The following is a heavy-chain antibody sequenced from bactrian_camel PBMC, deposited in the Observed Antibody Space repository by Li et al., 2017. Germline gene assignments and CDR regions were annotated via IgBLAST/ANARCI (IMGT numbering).Heavy chain of an antibody. J-gene: IGHJ4*01. V-gene: IGHV3-3*01. D-gene: IGHD7*01. CDR2: IGLRDGST. Sequence: HVQLVESGGGSVQAGESLRLSCSASGYTFADSTSCLGWFRQTPGKNPEGVAAIGLRDGSTFYADAVKGRFTFSKDNDQNTMYLQMNSLKPEDTAMYYCAADRHESTTLVYAWWQYGAWGQGTQVTVS. CDR1: GYTFADSTSC. CDR3: AADRHESTTLVYAWWQYGA.